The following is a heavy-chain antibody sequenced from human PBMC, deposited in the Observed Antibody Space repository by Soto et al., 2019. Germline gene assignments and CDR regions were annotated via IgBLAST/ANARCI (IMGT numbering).Heavy chain of an antibody. CDR2: IRAYNGNT. CDR3: ARDLPTMDV. Sequence: QVQLVQSGAEVKKPGASVKVSCKASGYTFTSYGISWVRQAPGQGLEWMGWIRAYNGNTNYAQKLQGRVTMTTDTSTSTTCMKVISLRSHATAVYYCARDLPTMDVWGQGTTVTVSS. CDR1: GYTFTSYG. V-gene: IGHV1-18*01. J-gene: IGHJ6*02.